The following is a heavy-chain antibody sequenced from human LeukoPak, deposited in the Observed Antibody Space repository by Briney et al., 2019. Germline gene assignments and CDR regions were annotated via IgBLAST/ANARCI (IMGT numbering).Heavy chain of an antibody. J-gene: IGHJ4*02. CDR2: IYTSGST. D-gene: IGHD3-3*01. Sequence: SETLSLTCTVSGGSISSYYWSWIRQPPGKGLEWIGYIYTSGSTNYSPSLKSRVTISVDTSKNQFSLKLSSVTAADTAVYYCARSGGYYKLFDYWGQGTLVTVSS. CDR1: GGSISSYY. CDR3: ARSGGYYKLFDY. V-gene: IGHV4-4*09.